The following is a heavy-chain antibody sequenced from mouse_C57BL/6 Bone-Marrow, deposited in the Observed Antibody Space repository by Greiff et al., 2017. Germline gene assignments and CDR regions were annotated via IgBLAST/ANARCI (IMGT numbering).Heavy chain of an antibody. CDR3: ARSTPRYYDYDEDAMDY. CDR1: GYTFTSYW. J-gene: IGHJ4*01. CDR2: IDPSDSYT. Sequence: QVQLQQPGAELVRPGTSVKLSCKASGYTFTSYWMHWVKQRPGQGLEWIGVIDPSDSYTNYNQKFKGKATLTVDTSSSTAYMQLSSLTSEDSAVYYCARSTPRYYDYDEDAMDYWGQGTSVTVSS. D-gene: IGHD2-4*01. V-gene: IGHV1-59*01.